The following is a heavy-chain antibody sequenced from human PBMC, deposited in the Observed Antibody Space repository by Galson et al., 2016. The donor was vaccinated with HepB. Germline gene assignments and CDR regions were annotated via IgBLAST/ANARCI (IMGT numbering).Heavy chain of an antibody. D-gene: IGHD6-19*01. J-gene: IGHJ4*02. CDR2: TWSAGSIE. V-gene: IGHV3-33*01. Sequence: SLRLSCAASGFSLGTYGMNWVRQAPGKGLEWVAFTWSAGSIEYYADSVQGRFSISRDKSKNTLYLEMNSLRAEDTGVYYCARDFDSSGDYWGQGTLVTVSS. CDR3: ARDFDSSGDY. CDR1: GFSLGTYG.